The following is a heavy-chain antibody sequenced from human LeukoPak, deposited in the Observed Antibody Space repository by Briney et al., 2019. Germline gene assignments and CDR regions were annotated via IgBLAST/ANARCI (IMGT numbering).Heavy chain of an antibody. CDR2: IIPIFGTA. Sequence: GASVKVSCKASGGTFSSYAISWVRQAPGQGLEWMGGIIPIFGTANYAQKFQGRVTITTDESTSTAYMELSSLRPEDTAVYYCAREPYYYDSSGYHDAFDIWGQGTMVTVSS. V-gene: IGHV1-69*05. D-gene: IGHD3-22*01. CDR3: AREPYYYDSSGYHDAFDI. J-gene: IGHJ3*02. CDR1: GGTFSSYA.